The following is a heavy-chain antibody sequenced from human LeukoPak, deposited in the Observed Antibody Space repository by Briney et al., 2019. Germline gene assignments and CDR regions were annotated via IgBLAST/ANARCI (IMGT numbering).Heavy chain of an antibody. CDR2: IWSNGTNQ. V-gene: IGHV3-33*06. J-gene: IGHJ4*03. CDR3: AKGAQRGFDYSNSLEY. Sequence: GGSLRLSCAAAGFTFSHYGMHWVRQAPGRGLEWVAVIWSNGTNQYYADSVKGRFTISRDDSGNTVYLQMNSLRPEDTGVYYCAKGAQRGFDYSNSLEYWGPGGPVTVST. CDR1: GFTFSHYG. D-gene: IGHD4-11*01.